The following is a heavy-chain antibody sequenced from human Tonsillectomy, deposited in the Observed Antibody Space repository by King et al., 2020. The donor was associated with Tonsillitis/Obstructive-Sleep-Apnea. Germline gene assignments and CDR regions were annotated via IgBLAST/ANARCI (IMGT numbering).Heavy chain of an antibody. CDR3: GTKAGYYYYYMDV. CDR1: GGSISGYY. D-gene: IGHD2-2*01. V-gene: IGHV4-34*01. CDR2: INHSGRT. Sequence: VQLQQWGAGLLKPSETLSLTCGVYGGSISGYYWSWIRQPPGKGLEWIGEINHSGRTDYNSSLKSRVTISRDTSKNQFSLRLTSVTAADTAVYYCGTKAGYYYYYMDVWGKGTTVTVSS. J-gene: IGHJ6*03.